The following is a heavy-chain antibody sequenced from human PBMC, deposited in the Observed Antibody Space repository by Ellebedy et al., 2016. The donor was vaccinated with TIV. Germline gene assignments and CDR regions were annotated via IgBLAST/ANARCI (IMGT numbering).Heavy chain of an antibody. CDR1: GFTFRSHG. Sequence: GGSLRLSXVASGFTFRSHGIYWVRQAPGKGLEWVAVISSDGSNKYYADSVKGRFTISRDNSKNTLYLQINSLRTDGMAVYYCARGGSSGSSDYWGQGTLVTVSS. J-gene: IGHJ4*02. CDR2: ISSDGSNK. V-gene: IGHV3-30*03. CDR3: ARGGSSGSSDY. D-gene: IGHD3-10*01.